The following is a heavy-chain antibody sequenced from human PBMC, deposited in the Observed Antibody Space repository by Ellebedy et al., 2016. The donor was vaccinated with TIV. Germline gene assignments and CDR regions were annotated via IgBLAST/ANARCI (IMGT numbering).Heavy chain of an antibody. D-gene: IGHD6-19*01. V-gene: IGHV5-10-1*01. Sequence: KVSCKGSGYSFTSNWIHWVRQMPGKGLEWMGRIDPGDCYTNYNPSFQGHVTISVDRSINTAYLQWSSLKASDTAIYYCATSPLLVAVPGSLTAFDYWGQGTLVTVSS. CDR3: ATSPLLVAVPGSLTAFDY. CDR1: GYSFTSNW. CDR2: IDPGDCYT. J-gene: IGHJ4*02.